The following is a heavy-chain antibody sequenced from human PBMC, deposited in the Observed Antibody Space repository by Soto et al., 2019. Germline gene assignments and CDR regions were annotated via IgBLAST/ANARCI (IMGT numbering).Heavy chain of an antibody. D-gene: IGHD5-12*01. V-gene: IGHV3-74*01. CDR2: INSDGSST. CDR3: WTYGMEV. J-gene: IGHJ6*02. Sequence: GGSLRLSCAASGFTFSNYWMHWVRQAPGKGLVWVSRINSDGSSTAYADSVKGRFTISRDNSKNTLYLQMNTLRAEDTAVYYAWTYGMEVWGQGTTVTVSS. CDR1: GFTFSNYW.